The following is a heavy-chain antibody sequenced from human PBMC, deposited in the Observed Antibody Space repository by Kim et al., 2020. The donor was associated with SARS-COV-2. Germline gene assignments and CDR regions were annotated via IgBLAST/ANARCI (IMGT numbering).Heavy chain of an antibody. CDR3: ARGRRLAALGV. J-gene: IGHJ4*02. V-gene: IGHV4-34*01. Sequence: TPSLTSPVTISVDTSKSQFSLKLGSVPAADTAVYYCARGRRLAALGVWGQGTLVTVSS. D-gene: IGHD6-13*01.